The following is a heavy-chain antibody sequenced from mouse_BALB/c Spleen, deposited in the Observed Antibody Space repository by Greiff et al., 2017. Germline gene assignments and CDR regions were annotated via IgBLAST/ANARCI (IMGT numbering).Heavy chain of an antibody. J-gene: IGHJ4*01. D-gene: IGHD3-1*01. CDR2: ISYDGSN. CDR1: GYSITSGYY. V-gene: IGHV3-6*02. Sequence: ESGPGLVKPSQSLSLTCSVTGYSITSGYYWNWIRQFPGNKLEWMGYISYDGSNNYNPSLKNRISITRDTSKNQFFLKLNSVTTEDTATYYCARGRAARATYAMDYWGQGTSVTVSS. CDR3: ARGRAARATYAMDY.